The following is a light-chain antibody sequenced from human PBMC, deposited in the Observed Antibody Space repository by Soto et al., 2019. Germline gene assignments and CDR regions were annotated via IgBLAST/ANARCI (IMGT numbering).Light chain of an antibody. CDR3: QQYHNWPIT. V-gene: IGKV3-15*01. CDR2: YAS. CDR1: QTIKNL. Sequence: EIVLTQSPATLSLSPGEGVTVSCRASQTIKNLLAWYQQRPGQSPRLLLYYASTRATGVPARFSGSGSGTEFTLAISSLQSEDFATYYCQQYHNWPITFGQGTRLEIK. J-gene: IGKJ5*01.